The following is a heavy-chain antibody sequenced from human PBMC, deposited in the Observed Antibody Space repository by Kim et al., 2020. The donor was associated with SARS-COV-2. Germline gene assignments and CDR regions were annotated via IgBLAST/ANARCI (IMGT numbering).Heavy chain of an antibody. Sequence: GITYYTVSGRGRFTITRDNSKNTLYLQMNNLRPEDTAVYYCAKGHVACWGQGTQVTVSS. J-gene: IGHJ4*02. D-gene: IGHD5-12*01. V-gene: IGHV3-23*01. CDR2: GIT. CDR3: AKGHVAC.